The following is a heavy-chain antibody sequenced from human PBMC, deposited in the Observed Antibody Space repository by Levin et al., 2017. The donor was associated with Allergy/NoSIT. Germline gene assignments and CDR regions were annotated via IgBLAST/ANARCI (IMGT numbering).Heavy chain of an antibody. CDR3: AMSTYGSGPDY. J-gene: IGHJ4*02. Sequence: SETLSLTCAVSGGSIISGGYSWTWIRQPPGKGLEWVGYIYYSGRTYYNPSLKNRVTISADRSKNQFSLRLSSVTAADTAVYFCAMSTYGSGPDYWGQGTLVTVSS. CDR1: GGSIISGGYS. D-gene: IGHD3-10*01. V-gene: IGHV4-30-2*01. CDR2: IYYSGRT.